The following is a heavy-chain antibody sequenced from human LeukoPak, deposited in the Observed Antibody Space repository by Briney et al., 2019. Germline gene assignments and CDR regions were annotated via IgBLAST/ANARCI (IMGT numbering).Heavy chain of an antibody. D-gene: IGHD2/OR15-2a*01. J-gene: IGHJ4*02. V-gene: IGHV1-69*06. CDR1: GGTFSSYA. Sequence: SVKVSCKASGGTFSSYAISWVRQAPGQGLEWMGGIIPIFGTVNYAQKFQGRVTITADKSTSTAYMELSSLRSEDTAVYYCAIFYDPRDGDYWGQGTLVTVSS. CDR2: IIPIFGTV. CDR3: AIFYDPRDGDY.